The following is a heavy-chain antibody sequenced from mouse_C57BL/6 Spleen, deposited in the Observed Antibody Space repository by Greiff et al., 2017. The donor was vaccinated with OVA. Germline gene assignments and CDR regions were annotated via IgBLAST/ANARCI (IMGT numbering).Heavy chain of an antibody. Sequence: EVKLMESGGGLVQPGGSLKLSCAASGFTFSDYYMYWVRQTPEKRLEWVAYISNGGGSTYYPDTVKGRFTISRDNAKNTLYLQMSRLKSEDTAMYYCARGGDYDVHAMDYWGQGTSVTVSS. J-gene: IGHJ4*01. D-gene: IGHD2-4*01. V-gene: IGHV5-12*01. CDR1: GFTFSDYY. CDR3: ARGGDYDVHAMDY. CDR2: ISNGGGST.